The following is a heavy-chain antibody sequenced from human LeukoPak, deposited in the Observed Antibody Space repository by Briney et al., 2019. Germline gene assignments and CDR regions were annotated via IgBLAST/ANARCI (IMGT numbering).Heavy chain of an antibody. CDR3: ARGTPTVDFWSGYTDY. Sequence: PGGSPRLSCAASGFTFSSFAMHWVRQAPGKGLEWVAVISYDGSNKYYADSVKGRFTISRGNSKNTLYLQMNSLRAEDTAVYYCARGTPTVDFWSGYTDYWGQGTLVTVSS. D-gene: IGHD3-3*01. J-gene: IGHJ4*02. V-gene: IGHV3-30*04. CDR1: GFTFSSFA. CDR2: ISYDGSNK.